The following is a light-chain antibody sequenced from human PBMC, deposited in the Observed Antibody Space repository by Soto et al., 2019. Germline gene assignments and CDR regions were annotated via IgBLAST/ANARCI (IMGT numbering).Light chain of an antibody. CDR2: AAS. CDR1: QGISNY. CDR3: QQYYSYPT. Sequence: DIQMTQSPSSVSASVGDRVTITCRASQGISNYLAWYQQKPGKVPKLLIYAASTLQSGIPSRFSGSGSGTDFTLTISCLQSEDFATYYCQQYYSYPTFGQGTRLEIK. V-gene: IGKV1-27*01. J-gene: IGKJ5*01.